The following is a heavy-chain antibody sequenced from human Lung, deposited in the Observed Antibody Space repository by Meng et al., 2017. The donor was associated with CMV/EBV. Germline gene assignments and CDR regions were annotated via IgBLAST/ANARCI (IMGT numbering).Heavy chain of an antibody. CDR2: IRTKSNSYAT. Sequence: GESXKISCAASGFTFSGSAMHWVRQAPGKGLEWVGRIRTKSNSYATAYAASVRGRFTISRDDSKDTAYLQMSSLKTEDTDVYYCTASILAYCSSTKCHTDYFYYGRAVGXPGTXV. V-gene: IGHV3-73*01. D-gene: IGHD2-2*02. CDR1: GFTFSGSA. J-gene: IGHJ6*01. CDR3: TASILAYCSSTKCHTDYFYYGRAV.